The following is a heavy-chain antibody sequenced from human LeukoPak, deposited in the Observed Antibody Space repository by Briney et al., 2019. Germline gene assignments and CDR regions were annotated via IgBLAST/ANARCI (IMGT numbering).Heavy chain of an antibody. Sequence: PSETLSLTCTVSDDSITMYYWTWIRQPPGKGLEWIGYVDHTGSTKFNPSLNGRVSISRDTSNNFFSLRLRSVTAADTAVYFCARGRVSSSTWYSTYYYSFYMDFWGKGTTVTVSS. CDR1: DDSITMYY. CDR3: ARGRVSSSTWYSTYYYSFYMDF. D-gene: IGHD4-11*01. CDR2: VDHTGST. J-gene: IGHJ6*03. V-gene: IGHV4-59*01.